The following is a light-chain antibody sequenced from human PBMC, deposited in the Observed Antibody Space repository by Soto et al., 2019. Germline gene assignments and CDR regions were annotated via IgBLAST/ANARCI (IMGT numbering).Light chain of an antibody. CDR1: QEISSF. V-gene: IGKV1-9*01. CDR2: AAS. Sequence: DIQLTQSPSFLSASVGDRVTITCRASQEISSFLAWYQQKAGKAPKLLIFAASTLQSGVPSRFSGSGSGTEFTLTISSLQPEDFATYYCQQLKTYPRTFGQGTKLEIK. J-gene: IGKJ2*01. CDR3: QQLKTYPRT.